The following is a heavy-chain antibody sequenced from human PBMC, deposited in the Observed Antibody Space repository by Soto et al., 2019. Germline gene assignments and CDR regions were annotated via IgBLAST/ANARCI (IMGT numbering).Heavy chain of an antibody. V-gene: IGHV3-33*01. Sequence: QVQLVESGGGVVPPGRSVRLSCAASGFNFRNYGMHWVRRAPGKGLEWVAIIWYDGSNKYYADSVKGRFTISRDNSKNTLYLQIDSLRAEDTAVYYCARLYTWIMDYWGQGIMVTVSS. CDR3: ARLYTWIMDY. J-gene: IGHJ4*02. D-gene: IGHD5-12*01. CDR2: IWYDGSNK. CDR1: GFNFRNYG.